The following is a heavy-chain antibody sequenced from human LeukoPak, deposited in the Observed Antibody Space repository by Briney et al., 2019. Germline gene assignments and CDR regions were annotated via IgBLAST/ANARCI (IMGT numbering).Heavy chain of an antibody. CDR2: VYSSGST. J-gene: IGHJ4*02. Sequence: SETLSLTCTVSGGSITGYFWSWIRQPAGKGLEWIGRVYSSGSTNYSPSLKSRVSMSVDTSKNQFCLRLSSVTAADTAVYYCTRDSGYSSPEWGQGTLVTVSS. D-gene: IGHD5-18*01. CDR3: TRDSGYSSPE. V-gene: IGHV4-4*07. CDR1: GGSITGYF.